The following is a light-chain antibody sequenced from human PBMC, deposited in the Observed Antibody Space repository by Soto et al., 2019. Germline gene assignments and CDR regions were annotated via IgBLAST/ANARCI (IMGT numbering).Light chain of an antibody. CDR1: SSDVGSYNL. J-gene: IGLJ1*01. V-gene: IGLV2-23*03. CDR3: CSYAGSSTFFYV. CDR2: EGS. Sequence: QSALTQPASVSGSPGQSITISCTGNSSDVGSYNLVSWYQQHPGKAPKLMIYEGSKRPSGVSNRFSGYKSGNTASLTISGLQAEDEADYSCCSYAGSSTFFYVFGTGTKLTVL.